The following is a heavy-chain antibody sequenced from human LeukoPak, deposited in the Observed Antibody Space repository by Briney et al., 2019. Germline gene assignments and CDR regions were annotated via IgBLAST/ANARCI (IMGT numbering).Heavy chain of an antibody. Sequence: GGSLRLSCAASGFTFSNYVMSWVRQAPGKGLEWVSAISGSDGNTYYADSVKGRFTISRDNSKNTLYLQMNSLRAEDAAVYYCANEYSKGDIWGQGTMVTVSS. J-gene: IGHJ3*02. D-gene: IGHD1-26*01. CDR3: ANEYSKGDI. V-gene: IGHV3-23*01. CDR1: GFTFSNYV. CDR2: ISGSDGNT.